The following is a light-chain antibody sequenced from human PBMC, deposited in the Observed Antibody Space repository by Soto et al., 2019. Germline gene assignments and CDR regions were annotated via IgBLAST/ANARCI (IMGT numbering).Light chain of an antibody. CDR1: SSNIGAGYD. J-gene: IGLJ1*01. CDR3: QSYDSSLSGFYV. CDR2: GNS. V-gene: IGLV1-40*01. Sequence: QSVLTQPPSVSGAPGQRVTISCTGSSSNIGAGYDVHWYQQLPGTAPKLLTYGNSNRASGVPDRFSGSKSGTSASLAITGLQAEDEADYYCQSYDSSLSGFYVFGTGTKLTVL.